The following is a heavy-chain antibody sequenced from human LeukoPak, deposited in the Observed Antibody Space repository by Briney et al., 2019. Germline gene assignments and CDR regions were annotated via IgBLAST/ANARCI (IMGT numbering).Heavy chain of an antibody. CDR2: INPSGGST. J-gene: IGHJ6*02. CDR3: ARDIHVRQLVPSYYYYGMDV. CDR1: GYTFTSYY. D-gene: IGHD6-6*01. Sequence: ASVKDSCKASGYTFTSYYMHWVRQAPGQGLEWMGIINPSGGSTSYAQKFQGRVTVTRDTSTSTVYMELSSLRSEDTAVYYCARDIHVRQLVPSYYYYGMDVWGQGTTVTVSS. V-gene: IGHV1-46*01.